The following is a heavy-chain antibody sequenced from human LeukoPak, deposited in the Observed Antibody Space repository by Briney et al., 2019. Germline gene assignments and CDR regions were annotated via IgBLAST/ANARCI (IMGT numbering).Heavy chain of an antibody. CDR3: ARGPEHYGSGSYLDY. J-gene: IGHJ4*02. CDR1: GFTFSSYA. Sequence: GGSLRLSCAASGFTFSSYAINWVRQAPGKGLEWVAVISYDGTNKNYADSVKGRFTISRDSSKNTVYLEMNSLRGEDTAVYYCARGPEHYGSGSYLDYWGQGSLVTVSS. V-gene: IGHV3-30-3*01. D-gene: IGHD3-10*01. CDR2: ISYDGTNK.